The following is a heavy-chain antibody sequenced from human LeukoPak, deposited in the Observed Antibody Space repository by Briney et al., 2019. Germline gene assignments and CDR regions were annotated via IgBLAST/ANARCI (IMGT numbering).Heavy chain of an antibody. J-gene: IGHJ4*02. Sequence: SETLSLTCTVSGGSISNYYWSWIRQPPGNTLEWIGYIYYSGSTNYNPSLKSRATISVDTSKNQFSLKLSSVTAADTAVYYCARASGLRLGYCSSTSCSANFDYWGQGTLVTVSS. CDR3: ARASGLRLGYCSSTSCSANFDY. D-gene: IGHD2-2*01. V-gene: IGHV4-59*12. CDR1: GGSISNYY. CDR2: IYYSGST.